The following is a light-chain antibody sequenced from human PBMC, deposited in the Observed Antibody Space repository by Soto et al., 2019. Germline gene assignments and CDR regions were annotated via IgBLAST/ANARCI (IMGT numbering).Light chain of an antibody. CDR1: TSNIGAPYD. CDR3: CSYADTYTLV. J-gene: IGLJ2*01. Sequence: QSVLTQPPSVSGAPGQRVSISCTGSTSNIGAPYDVHWYQHLPGTAPKLLIYGDNNRPSGVPDRFSGSKSGTSASLAITRLQAEDEADYYCCSYADTYTLVFGGGTKLTVL. CDR2: GDN. V-gene: IGLV1-40*01.